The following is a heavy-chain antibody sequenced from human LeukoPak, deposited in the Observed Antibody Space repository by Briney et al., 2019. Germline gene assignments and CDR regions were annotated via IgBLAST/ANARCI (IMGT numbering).Heavy chain of an antibody. V-gene: IGHV5-51*01. CDR3: ARLAFCYNDVCYSNYYYSMDV. D-gene: IGHD3/OR15-3a*01. J-gene: IGHJ6*03. CDR2: IYPDDSDT. CDR1: GYTFSSYW. Sequence: RGESLKISCKGSGYTFSSYWIGWVRQMPGKGLEWMGIIYPDDSDTRYSPSFQGQVTISADKSISTAYLQWSSLKASDTAMYYCARLAFCYNDVCYSNYYYSMDVWGKGTTVTVSS.